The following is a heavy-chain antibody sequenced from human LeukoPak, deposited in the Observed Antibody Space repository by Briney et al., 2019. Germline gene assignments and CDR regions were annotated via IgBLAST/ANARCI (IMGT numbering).Heavy chain of an antibody. CDR2: ISSGT. CDR3: AREPRHYYYGMDV. V-gene: IGHV3-11*04. Sequence: GGSLRLSCAASGFTFSDYYMSWIRQAPGKGLEWAAYISSGTYYADSVKGRFTISRDNAKNSLYLQMNSLRAEDTAVYYCAREPRHYYYGMDVWGQGTTVTVSS. J-gene: IGHJ6*02. CDR1: GFTFSDYY.